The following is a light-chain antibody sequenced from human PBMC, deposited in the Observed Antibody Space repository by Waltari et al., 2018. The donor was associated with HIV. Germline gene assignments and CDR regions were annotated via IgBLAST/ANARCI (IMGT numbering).Light chain of an antibody. CDR3: MQTIQFPLT. J-gene: IGKJ4*01. Sequence: DIVLTQTPLPLSVTPGQPASISCKSSQSPVHIDRQTYLYWYLQKPGQPPQARIYEVSNRFFGVSDRFSGSGSGTDFTLKISRVEAEDVGVYYCMQTIQFPLTFGGGTKVEIK. CDR2: EVS. CDR1: QSPVHIDRQTY. V-gene: IGKV2D-29*01.